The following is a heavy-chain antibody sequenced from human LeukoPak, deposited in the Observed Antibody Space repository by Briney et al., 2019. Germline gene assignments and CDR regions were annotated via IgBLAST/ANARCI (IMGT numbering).Heavy chain of an antibody. Sequence: GGSLRLSCAASGFTFSSYEMNWVRQAPGKGLEWVSYISSSASTRNYADSVKGRFTISRDNAKNSLYLQMNSLRAEDTAVYYCAREGDSYDFWSGYYPEYYFDYWGQGTLVTVSS. J-gene: IGHJ4*02. D-gene: IGHD3-3*01. CDR1: GFTFSSYE. CDR3: AREGDSYDFWSGYYPEYYFDY. V-gene: IGHV3-48*03. CDR2: ISSSASTR.